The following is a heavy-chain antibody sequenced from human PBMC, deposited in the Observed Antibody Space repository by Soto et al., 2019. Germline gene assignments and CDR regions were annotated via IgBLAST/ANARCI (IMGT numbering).Heavy chain of an antibody. CDR3: ARSGSGSYQGEGDYYYYGMDV. CDR1: GGSISSGGYY. V-gene: IGHV4-31*03. Sequence: QVQLQESGPGLVKPSQTLSLTCTVSGGSISSGGYYWSWIRQHPGKGLEWIGYIYYSGSTYYNPSLKSRVTISVDTSKNQFSLKLSSVTAADTAVYYCARSGSGSYQGEGDYYYYGMDVWGQGTTVTVSS. J-gene: IGHJ6*02. CDR2: IYYSGST. D-gene: IGHD3-10*01.